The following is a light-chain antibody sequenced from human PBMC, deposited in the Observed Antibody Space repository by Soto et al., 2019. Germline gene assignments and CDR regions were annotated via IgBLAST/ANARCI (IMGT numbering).Light chain of an antibody. CDR1: SSDVGGYNY. Sequence: QSVLTQPASVSGSPGQSITISCTGTSSDVGGYNYVSWYQQHPGKAPKLMIYEVTNRPSGVSNRFSGSKSGNTASLTISGLQADDEDDYYCSSYPISITPGVFGTGTKVTVL. J-gene: IGLJ1*01. CDR2: EVT. V-gene: IGLV2-14*01. CDR3: SSYPISITPGV.